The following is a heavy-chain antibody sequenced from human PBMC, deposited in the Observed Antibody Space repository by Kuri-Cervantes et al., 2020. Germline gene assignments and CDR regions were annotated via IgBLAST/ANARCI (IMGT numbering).Heavy chain of an antibody. CDR2: IGTAGDT. Sequence: GESLKISCAASGFTFSSYDMHWVRQATGKGLEWVSAIGTAGDTYYPGSVKGRFTISRDNSKNTLYLQMNSLRAEDTAVYYCAKGRYYYDSSGYLLFDYWGQGTLVTVSS. V-gene: IGHV3-13*01. J-gene: IGHJ4*02. CDR1: GFTFSSYD. CDR3: AKGRYYYDSSGYLLFDY. D-gene: IGHD3-22*01.